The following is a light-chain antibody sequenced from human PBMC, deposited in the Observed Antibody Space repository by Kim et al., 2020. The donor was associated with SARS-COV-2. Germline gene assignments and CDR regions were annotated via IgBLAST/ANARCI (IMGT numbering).Light chain of an antibody. J-gene: IGKJ2*01. V-gene: IGKV3-20*01. CDR2: GAS. CDR1: QSVNSDN. CDR3: QLYGSSPLMYT. Sequence: PAETATHSGMDGQSVNSDNLAGYQQIPGQPPRLLIFGASSRATGIPDRFSGSGSGTDFTLAISRLEPEDFAVYYCQLYGSSPLMYTFGQGTKLEI.